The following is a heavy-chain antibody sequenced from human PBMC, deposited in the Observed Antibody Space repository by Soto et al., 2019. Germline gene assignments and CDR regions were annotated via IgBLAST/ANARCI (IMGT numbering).Heavy chain of an antibody. CDR1: GFTFSSYS. CDR2: ISSSSSTI. J-gene: IGHJ4*02. D-gene: IGHD3-22*01. CDR3: ARDSPYYYDSSGFPY. Sequence: GGSLRLSCAASGFTFSSYSMNWVRQAPGKGLEWVSYISSSSSTIYYADSVKGRFTISRDNAKNSLYLQMNSLRDEDTAVYYCARDSPYYYDSSGFPYWGQGTLVTVSS. V-gene: IGHV3-48*02.